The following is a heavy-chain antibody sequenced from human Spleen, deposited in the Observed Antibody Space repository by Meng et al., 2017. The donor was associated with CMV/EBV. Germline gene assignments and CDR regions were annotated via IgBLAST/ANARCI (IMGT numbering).Heavy chain of an antibody. J-gene: IGHJ6*02. D-gene: IGHD6-13*01. CDR3: ARVAAAGRGMDV. CDR1: GFSFGSYG. V-gene: IGHV3-30*02. CDR2: IRYDGNNK. Sequence: GESLKISCAASGFSFGSYGMQWVRQAPGKGLEWVAFIRYDGNNKDYGDSVKGRFTVSRDNSKNMVYLQMNSLRAEDTAVYYCARVAAAGRGMDVWGPGTTVTVSS.